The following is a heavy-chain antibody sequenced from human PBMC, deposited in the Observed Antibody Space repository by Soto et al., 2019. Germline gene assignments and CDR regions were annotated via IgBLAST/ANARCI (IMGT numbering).Heavy chain of an antibody. D-gene: IGHD5-12*01. CDR3: ARAHSGYDPLGMDV. J-gene: IGHJ6*02. Sequence: QVQLQESGPGLVKPSETLSLTCTVSGGSVISGSYYWSWIRQPPGKGLEWVGCISDTGSGDYNPSLKSRVTISVHTSKRQVSLRLSSVTAADTGVYYFARAHSGYDPLGMDVWGQGATVTVSS. V-gene: IGHV4-61*01. CDR1: GGSVISGSYY. CDR2: ISDTGSG.